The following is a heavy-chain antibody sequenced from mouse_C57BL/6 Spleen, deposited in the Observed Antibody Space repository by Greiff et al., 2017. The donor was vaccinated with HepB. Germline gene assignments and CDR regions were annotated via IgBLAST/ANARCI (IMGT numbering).Heavy chain of an antibody. J-gene: IGHJ3*01. CDR1: GYTFTSYW. Sequence: VQLKQSGTVLARPGASVKMSCKTSGYTFTSYWMHWVKQRPGQGLEWIGAIYPGNSDTSYNQKFKGKAKLTAVTSASTAYMELSSLTNEDSAVYYCTTAYYDYDEGTWFAYWGQGTLVTVSA. D-gene: IGHD2-4*01. CDR3: TTAYYDYDEGTWFAY. CDR2: IYPGNSDT. V-gene: IGHV1-5*01.